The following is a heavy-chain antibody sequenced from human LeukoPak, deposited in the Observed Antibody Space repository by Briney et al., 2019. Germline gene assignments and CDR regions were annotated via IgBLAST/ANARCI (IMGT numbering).Heavy chain of an antibody. D-gene: IGHD2-15*01. CDR1: GGSISSYY. CDR3: AREILLLSQDAFDI. CDR2: IYTSGST. Sequence: SETLSLTCTVSGGSISSYYWSWIRQPAGKGLEWIGRIYTSGSTNYNPSLKSRVTMSVDTSKNQFSLKLSSVTAADTAVYYCAREILLLSQDAFDIWGQGTMVTVSS. J-gene: IGHJ3*02. V-gene: IGHV4-4*07.